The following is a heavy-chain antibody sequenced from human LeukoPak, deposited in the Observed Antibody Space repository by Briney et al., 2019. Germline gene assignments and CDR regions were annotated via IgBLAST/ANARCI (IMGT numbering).Heavy chain of an antibody. V-gene: IGHV1-69*01. Sequence: SVKVSCKASGGTFTSYAISWVRQAPGQGLEWMGGIIPIFGTANYAQKFQGRVTITADESTSTAYMELSSLRSEDTAVYYCARDLDDFWTHDPWGQGTLVTVSS. J-gene: IGHJ5*02. D-gene: IGHD3-3*01. CDR3: ARDLDDFWTHDP. CDR2: IIPIFGTA. CDR1: GGTFTSYA.